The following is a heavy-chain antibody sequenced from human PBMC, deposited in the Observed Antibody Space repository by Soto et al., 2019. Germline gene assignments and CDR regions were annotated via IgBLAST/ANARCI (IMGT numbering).Heavy chain of an antibody. CDR1: GGSFSGYY. D-gene: IGHD6-13*01. V-gene: IGHV4-34*01. CDR2: INHSGST. CDR3: ARGRYSSSWAGCYYYGMDV. Sequence: SETLSLTCAVYGGSFSGYYWSWIRQPPGKGLEWIGEINHSGSTNYNPSLKSRVTISVDTSKNQFSLKLSSVTAADTAVYYCARGRYSSSWAGCYYYGMDVWGPGTSVTVSS. J-gene: IGHJ6*02.